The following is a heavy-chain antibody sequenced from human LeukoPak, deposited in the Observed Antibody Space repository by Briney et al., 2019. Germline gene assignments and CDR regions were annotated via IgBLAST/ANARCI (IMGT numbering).Heavy chain of an antibody. CDR2: IYTSGST. CDR1: GGSISSYY. J-gene: IGHJ4*02. V-gene: IGHV4-4*07. Sequence: SETLSLTCTVSGGSISSYYWSWIRQPAGKELEWIGRIYTSGSTNYNPSLKSRVTMSVDTSKNQFSLKLSSVTAADTAVYYCARDMPYYDSSGYRFDYWGQGTLVTVSS. CDR3: ARDMPYYDSSGYRFDY. D-gene: IGHD3-22*01.